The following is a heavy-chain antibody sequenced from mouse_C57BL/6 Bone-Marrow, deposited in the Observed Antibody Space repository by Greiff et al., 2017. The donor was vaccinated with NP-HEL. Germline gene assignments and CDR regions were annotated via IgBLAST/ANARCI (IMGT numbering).Heavy chain of an antibody. V-gene: IGHV7-3*01. J-gene: IGHJ2*01. CDR3: ARYNCYCDY. Sequence: EVKLMESGGGLVQPGGSLSLSCAASGFTFTDYYMSWVRQPPGKALEWLGFIRNKANGYTTEYSASVKGRFTISRDNSQSILYLQMSAVRAEDSATYYCARYNCYCDYWGQGTTLTVSS. CDR1: GFTFTDYY. CDR2: IRNKANGYTT.